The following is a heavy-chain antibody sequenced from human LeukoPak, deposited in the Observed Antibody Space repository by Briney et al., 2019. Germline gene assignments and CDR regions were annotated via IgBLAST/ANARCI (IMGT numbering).Heavy chain of an antibody. CDR2: TYYRSKWYS. V-gene: IGHV6-1*01. CDR3: AYYGDPPYNWFDP. J-gene: IGHJ5*02. D-gene: IGHD3-10*01. CDR1: GDSVSSNSAA. Sequence: SQTLSLTCAISGDSVSSNSAAWNWIRQSPSRGLEWLGRTYYRSKWYSDYAVSVRSRITINPDTSKNHFSLQLNSVTPEDTAVYYCAYYGDPPYNWFDPWGQGTLVTGSS.